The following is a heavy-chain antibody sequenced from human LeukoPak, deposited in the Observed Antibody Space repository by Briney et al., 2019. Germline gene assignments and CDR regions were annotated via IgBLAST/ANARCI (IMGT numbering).Heavy chain of an antibody. CDR3: ATTNRIAYCGGDCSPPSDY. Sequence: GASVKVSCKASGGTFSSYAISWVRQAPGQGLEWMGGIIPIFGTANYAQKFQGRVTITADESTSTAYMELSSLRSEDTAVYYCATTNRIAYCGGDCSPPSDYWGQGTLVTVSS. V-gene: IGHV1-69*01. J-gene: IGHJ4*02. CDR2: IIPIFGTA. CDR1: GGTFSSYA. D-gene: IGHD2-21*02.